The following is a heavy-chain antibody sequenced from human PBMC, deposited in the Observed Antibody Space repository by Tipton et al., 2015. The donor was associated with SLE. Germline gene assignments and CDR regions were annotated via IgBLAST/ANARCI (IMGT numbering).Heavy chain of an antibody. D-gene: IGHD2-21*01. CDR3: ASDCGHDCSPMEYFPH. Sequence: TLSLTCAVSGGSMSSRVYSWSWIRQPPGKGLEWIGYIFHSGTTYYKPSLKARLSMSVDKSKNQFSLNLSSVTAADTAVYYCASDCGHDCSPMEYFPHWGQGTLVTVSS. CDR1: GGSMSSRVYS. CDR2: IFHSGTT. V-gene: IGHV4-30-2*01. J-gene: IGHJ1*01.